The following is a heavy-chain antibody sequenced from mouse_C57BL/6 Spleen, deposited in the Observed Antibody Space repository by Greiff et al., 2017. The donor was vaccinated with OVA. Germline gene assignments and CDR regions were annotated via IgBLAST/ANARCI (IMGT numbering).Heavy chain of an antibody. J-gene: IGHJ2*01. V-gene: IGHV1-53*01. CDR3: AREGSSYLYYFDY. CDR2: INPSNGGT. CDR1: GYTFTSYW. D-gene: IGHD1-1*01. Sequence: VKLQQPGTELVKPGASVKLSCKASGYTFTSYWMHWVKQRPGQGLEWIGNINPSNGGTNYNEKFKSKATLTVDKSSSTAYMQLSSLTSEDSAVYYCAREGSSYLYYFDYWGQGTTLTVSS.